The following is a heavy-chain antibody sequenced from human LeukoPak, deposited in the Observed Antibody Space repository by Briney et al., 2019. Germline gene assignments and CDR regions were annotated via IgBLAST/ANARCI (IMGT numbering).Heavy chain of an antibody. CDR1: GLTVSSYS. J-gene: IGHJ6*02. D-gene: IGHD1-26*01. Sequence: GGSLRLSCVASGLTVSSYSMNWVRQAPGKGLVWVSRINSDGSSTSYADSVKGRFTISRDNAKNTLYLQMNSLRAEDTAVYYCAKDRVGATGDYYGMDVWGQGTTVTVSS. V-gene: IGHV3-74*01. CDR3: AKDRVGATGDYYGMDV. CDR2: INSDGSST.